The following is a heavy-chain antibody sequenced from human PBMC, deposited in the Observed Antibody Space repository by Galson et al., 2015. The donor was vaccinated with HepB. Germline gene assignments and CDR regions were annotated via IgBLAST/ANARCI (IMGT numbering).Heavy chain of an antibody. CDR1: GYTSTNYH. V-gene: IGHV1-46*01. CDR3: ARELVATYYFDC. CDR2: INPNDGAT. Sequence: SVKVSCKASGYTSTNYHIHWVRQAPGQGLEWMGIINPNDGATSYPQKFQGRVTMTRDTSTSTVYMDLSSLRSEDTAVYYCARELVATYYFDCWGQATLVTVSS. D-gene: IGHD2-15*01. J-gene: IGHJ4*02.